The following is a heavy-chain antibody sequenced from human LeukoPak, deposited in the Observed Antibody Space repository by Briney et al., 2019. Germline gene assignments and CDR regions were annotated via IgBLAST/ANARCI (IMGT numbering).Heavy chain of an antibody. CDR3: ARDRGPVTAFFDY. V-gene: IGHV4-4*07. CDR1: GGSLNTYY. Sequence: SETLSLTCSLSGGSLNTYYWSWIRQPPGKGLEWLGRIYTSGTTKYNPSLESRVTMSVDTSKNQFSLKLTSVTAADTAVYYCARDRGPVTAFFDYWSQGTLVTVSS. CDR2: IYTSGTT. D-gene: IGHD1-20*01. J-gene: IGHJ4*02.